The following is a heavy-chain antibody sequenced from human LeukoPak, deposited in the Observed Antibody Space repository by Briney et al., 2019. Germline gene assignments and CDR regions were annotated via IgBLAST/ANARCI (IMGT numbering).Heavy chain of an antibody. D-gene: IGHD6-19*01. CDR2: IKQDGSEN. CDR3: AKVAMNGTRYSAVDI. V-gene: IGHV3-7*01. Sequence: TGGSLRLSCAASGFTLSTYWMSWVRQAPGKGLEGVANIKQDGSENFCVDPVKGRFTISRDNDKNAVYLQMHSLRAEDTAVYYCAKVAMNGTRYSAVDIWGQGTMVTVSS. J-gene: IGHJ3*02. CDR1: GFTLSTYW.